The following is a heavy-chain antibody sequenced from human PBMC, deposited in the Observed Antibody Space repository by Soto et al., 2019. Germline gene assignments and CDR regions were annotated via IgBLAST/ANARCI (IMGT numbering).Heavy chain of an antibody. CDR2: IIPILGIA. CDR1: GGTFSSYT. J-gene: IGHJ6*02. V-gene: IGHV1-69*02. CDR3: ARGAAYGSGPYYYYGMDV. D-gene: IGHD3-10*01. Sequence: QVQLVQSGAEVKKPGSSVKVSCKASGGTFSSYTISWVRQAPGQGLEWMGRIIPILGIANYAQKFQGRVTTASDKSTSAAYMELSILRSEDTALYYCARGAAYGSGPYYYYGMDVWGQGTTVTVSS.